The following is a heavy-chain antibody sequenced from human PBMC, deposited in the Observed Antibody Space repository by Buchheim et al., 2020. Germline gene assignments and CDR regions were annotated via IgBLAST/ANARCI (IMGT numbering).Heavy chain of an antibody. J-gene: IGHJ6*02. V-gene: IGHV3-30*03. CDR1: GFTFSSYG. Sequence: QVQLVESGGGVVQPGRSLRLSCAASGFTFSSYGMHWVRQAPGKGLEWVAVISYDGSNKYYADSVKGRFTISRDNSKNTLYLQMNSLRAEDTAVYYCASSSQYYYYGMDVWGQGTT. CDR3: ASSSQYYYYGMDV. CDR2: ISYDGSNK. D-gene: IGHD6-13*01.